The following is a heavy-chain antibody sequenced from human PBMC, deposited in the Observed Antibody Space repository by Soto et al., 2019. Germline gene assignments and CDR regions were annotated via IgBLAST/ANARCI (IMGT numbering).Heavy chain of an antibody. CDR3: ARDAFDI. J-gene: IGHJ3*02. CDR1: GCSIRTSY. Sequence: PETRSLTCTVSGCSIRTSYWSWIRQHPGKGLEWIGYTYNSGSTNYNPSLKSRVTISVDTSKNQFSLHLSSVTAADTAVYYCARDAFDIWGQGTMVT. CDR2: TYNSGST. V-gene: IGHV4-59*01.